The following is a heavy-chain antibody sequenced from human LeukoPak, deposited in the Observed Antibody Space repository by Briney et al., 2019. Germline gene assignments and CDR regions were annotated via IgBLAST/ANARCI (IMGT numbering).Heavy chain of an antibody. J-gene: IGHJ4*02. CDR2: ISWNSGTI. CDR1: GFTFDNYA. CDR3: ARDYSSSSWLDY. V-gene: IGHV3-9*01. D-gene: IGHD6-13*01. Sequence: SGGSLRLSCAASGFTFDNYAMNWVRQVPGKGLEWISLISWNSGTIGYADSVKGRFTISRDNSKNTLYLQMNSLRAEDTAVYYCARDYSSSSWLDYWGQGTLVTVSS.